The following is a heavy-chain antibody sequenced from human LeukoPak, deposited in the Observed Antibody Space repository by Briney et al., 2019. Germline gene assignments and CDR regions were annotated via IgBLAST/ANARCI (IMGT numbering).Heavy chain of an antibody. CDR3: AKMKGHPLPKYYMDV. CDR2: ISGTGENT. Sequence: PGGSLRLSCAASGFIFSGFAMSWVRRTPGKGLEWVSGISGTGENTLYADSEKGRFTISRDNSKNTLYLEMNSLRAEDTAIYYCAKMKGHPLPKYYMDVWGQGTTVTVSS. V-gene: IGHV3-23*01. D-gene: IGHD1-26*01. CDR1: GFIFSGFA. J-gene: IGHJ6*01.